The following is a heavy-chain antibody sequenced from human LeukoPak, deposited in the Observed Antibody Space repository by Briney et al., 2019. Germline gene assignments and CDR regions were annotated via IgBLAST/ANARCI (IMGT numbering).Heavy chain of an antibody. D-gene: IGHD3-16*02. Sequence: NPSETLSLTCTVYGESFSGYYWSWIRQPPEKGLEWIGEINHSGSTNYNPSLKSRVTISVDTSKKHFSLKLSSVTAADTAVYYCARRYDYVWGNYRSSYYFDYWGQGTLVTVSS. V-gene: IGHV4-34*01. CDR3: ARRYDYVWGNYRSSYYFDY. CDR2: INHSGST. J-gene: IGHJ4*02. CDR1: GESFSGYY.